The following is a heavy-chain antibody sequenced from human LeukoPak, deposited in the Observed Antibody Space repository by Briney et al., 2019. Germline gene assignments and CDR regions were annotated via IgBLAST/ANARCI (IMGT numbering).Heavy chain of an antibody. Sequence: GGSLRLSCAASGFTFDDYAMHWVRQAPGKGLEWVSGISWNGGSIGYADSVKGRFTISRDNAKNSLYLQMNSLRAEDTALYYCAKEYSSGWTQRVYFDYWGQGTLVTVSS. J-gene: IGHJ4*02. CDR3: AKEYSSGWTQRVYFDY. V-gene: IGHV3-9*01. CDR2: ISWNGGSI. CDR1: GFTFDDYA. D-gene: IGHD6-19*01.